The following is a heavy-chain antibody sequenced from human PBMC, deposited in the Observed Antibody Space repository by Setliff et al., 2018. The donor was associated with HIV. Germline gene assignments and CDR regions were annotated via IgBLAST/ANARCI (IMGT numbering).Heavy chain of an antibody. CDR1: GGSISSSNYC. Sequence: LSLTCAAYGGSISSSNYCWGWIRQPPGKGLEWIGSIYYSGSAYYNPSLKSRVTISVDTSKNQFSLKLTSVTAADTAVYYCARTSILYSSSWYVSKNWFDPWGQGTLVTVS. CDR3: ARTSILYSSSWYVSKNWFDP. J-gene: IGHJ5*02. V-gene: IGHV4-39*07. D-gene: IGHD6-13*01. CDR2: IYYSGSA.